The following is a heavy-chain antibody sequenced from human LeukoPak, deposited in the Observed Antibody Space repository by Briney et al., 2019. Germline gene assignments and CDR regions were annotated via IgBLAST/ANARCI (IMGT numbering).Heavy chain of an antibody. Sequence: PGGSLRLSCAASGFTLGDYAMSWVRQAPGKGLEWVGFIRGKAYGGTTEYAASVKGRFAISRNDSKSIAYLQMNSLKTKDTAVYYCTREFMDENYYYGMDVGGQGTTVTVSS. D-gene: IGHD3/OR15-3a*01. V-gene: IGHV3-49*04. J-gene: IGHJ6*02. CDR2: IRGKAYGGTT. CDR1: GFTLGDYA. CDR3: TREFMDENYYYGMDV.